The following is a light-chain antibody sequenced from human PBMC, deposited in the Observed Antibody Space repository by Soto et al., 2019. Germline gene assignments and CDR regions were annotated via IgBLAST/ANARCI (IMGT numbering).Light chain of an antibody. CDR3: QQYNSYPLT. Sequence: IQMTQSPSSLSASVADRVTITCRASHGIRNDLGWYQKKPVKAPKILIYDASSLKSGVPSRFSGSGSGTEFNLTISRLQTDDFATYYGQQYNSYPLTFGEGTPVDIK. J-gene: IGKJ4*01. CDR1: HGIRND. CDR2: DAS. V-gene: IGKV1-17*01.